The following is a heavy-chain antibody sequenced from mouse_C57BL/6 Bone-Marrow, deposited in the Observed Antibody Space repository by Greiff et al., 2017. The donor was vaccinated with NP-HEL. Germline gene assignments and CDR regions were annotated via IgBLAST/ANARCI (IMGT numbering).Heavy chain of an antibody. Sequence: EVKLVESGGGLVQPGGSLSLSCAASGFTFIDYYMSWVRQPPGKALEWLGFIRNKANGYTTEYSASVEGRFTISRDNSQSILYLQMNALRAEDSATYYCARSIYYDYADDPFYAMDYWGQGTSVTVSS. V-gene: IGHV7-3*01. CDR2: IRNKANGYTT. D-gene: IGHD2-4*01. CDR3: ARSIYYDYADDPFYAMDY. CDR1: GFTFIDYY. J-gene: IGHJ4*01.